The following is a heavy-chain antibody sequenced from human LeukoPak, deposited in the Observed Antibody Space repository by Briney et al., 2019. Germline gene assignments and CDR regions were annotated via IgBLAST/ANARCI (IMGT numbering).Heavy chain of an antibody. Sequence: ASVKLSRKAFGYTFTGYYMHWVRQAPGQGLEWMGWINPNSGGTNYAQKFQGRVTMTRDTSISTAYMELSRLRSDDTAVYYCARSLRYYYGSGSYPLAYWGQGTLVTVSS. CDR1: GYTFTGYY. CDR3: ARSLRYYYGSGSYPLAY. V-gene: IGHV1-2*02. D-gene: IGHD3-10*01. CDR2: INPNSGGT. J-gene: IGHJ4*02.